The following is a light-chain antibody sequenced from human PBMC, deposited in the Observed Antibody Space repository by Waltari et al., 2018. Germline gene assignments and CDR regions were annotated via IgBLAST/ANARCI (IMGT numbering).Light chain of an antibody. CDR3: QQYSRFPRT. CDR2: KAS. CDR1: QSISNW. V-gene: IGKV1-5*03. J-gene: IGKJ1*01. Sequence: DIQMTQSPSTLSASVGDKVTLTCRASQSISNWLAWYQQKPGRAPKLLIYKASSLESGVPSRFSGSGSGTEFSLTISSLQPDDFATYYCQQYSRFPRTFGQGTKVEIK.